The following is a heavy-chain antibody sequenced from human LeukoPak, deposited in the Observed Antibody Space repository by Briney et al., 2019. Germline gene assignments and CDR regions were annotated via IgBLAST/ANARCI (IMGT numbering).Heavy chain of an antibody. CDR2: IHYSGST. CDR3: ARDRPLGTGDVFDI. D-gene: IGHD1-14*01. V-gene: IGHV4-59*01. CDR1: DGSISSDF. J-gene: IGHJ3*02. Sequence: PSETLSLTCTVSDGSISSDFWSWIRQSPGKGLEWIGYIHYSGSTNYDPSLKSRVTISVDTSKNQFSLRLSSVTAADTAVYYCARDRPLGTGDVFDIWGQGTMVTVSS.